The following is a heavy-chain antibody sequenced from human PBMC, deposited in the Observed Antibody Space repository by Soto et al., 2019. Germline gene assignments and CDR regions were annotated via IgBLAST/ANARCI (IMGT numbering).Heavy chain of an antibody. V-gene: IGHV3-11*01. D-gene: IGHD2-2*01. CDR1: GLTFSDYY. J-gene: IGHJ6*02. Sequence: GGSLRLSCAASGLTFSDYYMSWIRQAPGKGLEWVSYISSSGSTIYYADSVKGRFTISRDNAKNSLYLQMNSLRAEDTAVYYCASGLSRNGPAAPYYYYGMDVWGQGTTVTVSS. CDR2: ISSSGSTI. CDR3: ASGLSRNGPAAPYYYYGMDV.